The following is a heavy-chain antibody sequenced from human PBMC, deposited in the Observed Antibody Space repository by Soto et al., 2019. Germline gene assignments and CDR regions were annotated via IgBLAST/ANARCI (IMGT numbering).Heavy chain of an antibody. CDR2: INAGNGNT. D-gene: IGHD3-10*01. J-gene: IGHJ4*02. V-gene: IGHV1-3*01. CDR1: GYTFTSYG. CDR3: ARVRVIRGVIPSHFGL. Sequence: GASVKVSCKASGYTFTSYGIHWVRQAPGQRLEWTGWINAGNGNTKYSEKFQGRVTITRDTSASTAYLELSSLRSEDTAVYYCARVRVIRGVIPSHFGLWGQGTLVTVSS.